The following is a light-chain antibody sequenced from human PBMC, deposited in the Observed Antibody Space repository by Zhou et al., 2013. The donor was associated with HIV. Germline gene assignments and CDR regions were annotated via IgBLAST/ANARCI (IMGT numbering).Light chain of an antibody. CDR3: QQGYSALT. V-gene: IGKV1-39*01. CDR2: AAS. CDR1: QSISIY. J-gene: IGKJ4*01. Sequence: DIQMTQSPSSLSASVGDRVTITCRASQSISIYLNWYQQKPGKAPKLLIYAASSLQSGVPSRFSGSGSGTDFTLTITSLQPEDFATYYCQQGYSALTFGGGTKVDIK.